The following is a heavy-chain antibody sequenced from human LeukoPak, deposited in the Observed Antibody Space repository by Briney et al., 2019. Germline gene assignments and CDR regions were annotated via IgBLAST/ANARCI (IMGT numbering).Heavy chain of an antibody. CDR3: ARGGLRWFFDY. Sequence: SETLSLTCAVYGGSFSGYYWSWIRHPPGKGLEWIGEINHRGSTNYNPTLKSRVTISVDASKNQFSLKLSSVTAADTAVYYCARGGLRWFFDYWGQGTLVTVSS. V-gene: IGHV4-34*01. J-gene: IGHJ4*02. D-gene: IGHD4-23*01. CDR2: INHRGST. CDR1: GGSFSGYY.